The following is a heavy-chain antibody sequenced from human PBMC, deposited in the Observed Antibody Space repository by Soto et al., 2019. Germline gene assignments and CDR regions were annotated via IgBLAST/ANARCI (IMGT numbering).Heavy chain of an antibody. CDR1: GGSISNSRYY. J-gene: IGHJ5*02. CDR3: ARDYYDSSDYTTNWFDP. CDR2: IYHTGNT. D-gene: IGHD3-22*01. Sequence: QLQLQESGPGLVKSSETLSLTCTVSGGSISNSRYYWAWIRQPPGKGLEWIGSIYHTGNTYYNPSFRSRVPISVDTSKNQFSLKLTSVTAADTAVYYCARDYYDSSDYTTNWFDPWGQGALVTVSS. V-gene: IGHV4-39*01.